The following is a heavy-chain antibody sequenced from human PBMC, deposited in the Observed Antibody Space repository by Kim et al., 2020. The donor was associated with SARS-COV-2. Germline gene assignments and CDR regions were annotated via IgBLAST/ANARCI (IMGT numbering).Heavy chain of an antibody. D-gene: IGHD4-17*01. V-gene: IGHV3-21*01. J-gene: IGHJ4*02. Sequence: ADAVNGRLTISSATAKNSLYLQMNSLRAEDTAVYYCARGSVGYGDYEFDYWGQGTLVTVSS. CDR3: ARGSVGYGDYEFDY.